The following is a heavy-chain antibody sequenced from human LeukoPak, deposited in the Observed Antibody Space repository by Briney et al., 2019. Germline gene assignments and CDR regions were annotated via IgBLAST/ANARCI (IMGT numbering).Heavy chain of an antibody. J-gene: IGHJ4*02. CDR1: LFTFSSYS. CDR3: ATHLGGYCSSTSCYVV. Sequence: GGSLRLSCAACLFTFSSYSMNWVRQAPGKGLEWVSSISSSSSYIYYADSVKGRFTISRDNAKNSLYLQMNSLRAEDTAVYYCATHLGGYCSSTSCYVVWGQGTLVTVSS. CDR2: ISSSSSYI. D-gene: IGHD2-2*01. V-gene: IGHV3-21*01.